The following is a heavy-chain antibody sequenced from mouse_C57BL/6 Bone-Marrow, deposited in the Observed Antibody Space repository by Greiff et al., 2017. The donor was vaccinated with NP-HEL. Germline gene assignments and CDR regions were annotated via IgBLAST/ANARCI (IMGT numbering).Heavy chain of an antibody. D-gene: IGHD4-1*01. CDR2: INPNNGGT. J-gene: IGHJ2*01. CDR3: ARFTFWGYYFDY. Sequence: VQLQQSGPELVKPGASVKIPCKASGYTFTDYNMDWVKQSHGKSLEWIGDINPNNGGTIYNQKFKGKATFTVDKSSSTAYMELRSLTSEDTAVYYCARFTFWGYYFDYWGQGTTLTVSS. V-gene: IGHV1-18*01. CDR1: GYTFTDYN.